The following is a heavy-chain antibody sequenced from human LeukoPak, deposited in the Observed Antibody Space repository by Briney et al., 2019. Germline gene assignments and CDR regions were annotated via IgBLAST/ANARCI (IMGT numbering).Heavy chain of an antibody. D-gene: IGHD1-26*01. V-gene: IGHV1-18*01. CDR1: GYTFTSYG. J-gene: IGHJ4*02. CDR3: ARGGSYLPPHAY. Sequence: GASVKVSFKASGYTFTSYGISWVRQAPGQGLEWMGWISAYNGNTNYAQKLQGRVNMTTDTSPSPAYMALRSLRSDDTAVYYCARGGSYLPPHAYWGQGTMVTVSS. CDR2: ISAYNGNT.